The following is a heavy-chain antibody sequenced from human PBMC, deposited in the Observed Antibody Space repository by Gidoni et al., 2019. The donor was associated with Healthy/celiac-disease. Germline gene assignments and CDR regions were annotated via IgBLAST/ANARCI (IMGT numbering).Heavy chain of an antibody. CDR2: ISSSSSYI. V-gene: IGHV3-21*01. CDR1: GLTFSSYS. J-gene: IGHJ4*02. D-gene: IGHD6-13*01. CDR3: ARGDSSSWAFDY. Sequence: EVQLVESGGGLVKPGGSLRLSCAASGLTFSSYSMNWVRQAPGKGLEWVSSISSSSSYIYYADSVKGRFTISRDNAKNSLYLQMNSLRAEDTAVYYCARGDSSSWAFDYWGQGTLVTVSS.